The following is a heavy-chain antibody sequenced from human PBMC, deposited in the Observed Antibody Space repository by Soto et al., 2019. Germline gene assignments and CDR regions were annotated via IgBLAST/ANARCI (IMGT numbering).Heavy chain of an antibody. CDR3: AKDLGAYSSSSDYYGMDV. CDR1: GFTFSSYG. J-gene: IGHJ6*02. Sequence: QVQLVESGGGVVQPGRSLRLSCAASGFTFSSYGMHWVRQASGKGLEWVAVISYDGSNKYYADSVKGRFTISRDNSKNTLYLQMNSLRAEDTAVYYCAKDLGAYSSSSDYYGMDVWGQGTTVTVSS. V-gene: IGHV3-30*18. D-gene: IGHD6-6*01. CDR2: ISYDGSNK.